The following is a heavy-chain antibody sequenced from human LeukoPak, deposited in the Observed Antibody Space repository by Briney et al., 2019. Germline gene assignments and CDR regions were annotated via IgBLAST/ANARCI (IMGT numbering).Heavy chain of an antibody. Sequence: PGGSLRLSCAASGFTFSSYAMTWVRQAPGKGLEWVSTLNDHGGNTHYADSVKGRFTVSRDNSRNTLYLQMNSLRAEDTALYYCAKDIAAAGGPIFDYWGQGTLVTVSS. CDR2: LNDHGGNT. CDR3: AKDIAAAGGPIFDY. V-gene: IGHV3-23*01. CDR1: GFTFSSYA. D-gene: IGHD6-13*01. J-gene: IGHJ4*02.